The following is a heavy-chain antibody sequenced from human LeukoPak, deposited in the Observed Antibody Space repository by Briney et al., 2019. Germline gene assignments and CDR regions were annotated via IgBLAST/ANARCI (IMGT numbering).Heavy chain of an antibody. CDR3: AREAAMAHFDY. Sequence: SETLSLTCTVSGGSVSSNYWSWIRQPPGKGLEWIGYIYYTGSTNYNPSLKSRVTISVDTSKNQFSLKLSSVTAADTAVYYCAREAAMAHFDYWGQGTLVTVSS. D-gene: IGHD6-13*01. V-gene: IGHV4-59*02. CDR1: GGSVSSNY. CDR2: IYYTGST. J-gene: IGHJ4*02.